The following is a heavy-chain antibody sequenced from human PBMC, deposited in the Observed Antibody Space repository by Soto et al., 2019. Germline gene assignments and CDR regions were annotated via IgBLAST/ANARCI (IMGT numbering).Heavy chain of an antibody. CDR1: GYTFTSYG. Sequence: GASVKVSCKASGYTFTSYGSSWVRQAPGQGLEWMGWISAYNGNTNYAQKLQGRVTMTTDTSTSTAYMELRSLRSDDTAVYYCARDGESGRIRVAFDIWGQGTMVTVSS. J-gene: IGHJ3*02. D-gene: IGHD1-26*01. V-gene: IGHV1-18*01. CDR3: ARDGESGRIRVAFDI. CDR2: ISAYNGNT.